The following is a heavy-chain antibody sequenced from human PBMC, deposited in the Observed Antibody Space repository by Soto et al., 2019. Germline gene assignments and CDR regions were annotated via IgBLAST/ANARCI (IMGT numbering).Heavy chain of an antibody. CDR3: AKAKYSSGWIPYYFDY. J-gene: IGHJ4*02. Sequence: GGSLRLSCAASGFTFSSYAMSWVRQAPGKGLEWVSAISGSGGSTYYADSVKGRFTISRDNSKNTLYLQMNSLRAEDTAVYYCAKAKYSSGWIPYYFDYWGQGTLVTVSS. D-gene: IGHD6-19*01. CDR1: GFTFSSYA. V-gene: IGHV3-23*01. CDR2: ISGSGGST.